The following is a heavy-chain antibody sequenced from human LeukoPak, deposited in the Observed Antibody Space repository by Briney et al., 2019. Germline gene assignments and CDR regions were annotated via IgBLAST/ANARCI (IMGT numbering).Heavy chain of an antibody. CDR3: ARGSDHTAMIKDF. CDR1: GYTFTGWY. CDR2: VNPYSADT. Sequence: ASVKVSCKASGYTFTGWYIHLVRQAPGQGLEWMGWVNPYSADTNYAQNFQGRVTMTRDTSISTAYMELSRLRSDDTAVYYCARGSDHTAMIKDFWGQGTLVTVSS. V-gene: IGHV1-2*02. D-gene: IGHD5-18*01. J-gene: IGHJ4*02.